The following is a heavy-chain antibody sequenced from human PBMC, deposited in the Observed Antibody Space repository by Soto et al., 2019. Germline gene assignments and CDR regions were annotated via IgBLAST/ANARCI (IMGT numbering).Heavy chain of an antibody. CDR2: IIPIFSTA. J-gene: IGHJ5*02. D-gene: IGHD5-18*01. CDR3: AKEVDTAMVHNNGLDP. V-gene: IGHV1-69*12. Sequence: QVQLVQSGAEVKKPGSSVKVSCKASGGTFSNYAISWVRQAPGQGLEWMGGIIPIFSTASYPQKFQGRVTITADESTNTAYMELRSLTSEDTAVYYCAKEVDTAMVHNNGLDPWGQGTLVTVSS. CDR1: GGTFSNYA.